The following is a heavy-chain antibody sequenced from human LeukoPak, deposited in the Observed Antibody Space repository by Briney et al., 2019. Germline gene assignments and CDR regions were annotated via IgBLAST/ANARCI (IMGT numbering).Heavy chain of an antibody. CDR1: GFTFSSYA. V-gene: IGHV3-23*01. J-gene: IGHJ4*02. D-gene: IGHD6-13*01. Sequence: GGSLRLSCAASGFTFSSYAMSWVRQAPGKGLEWVSAISSSGGSTYYADSVKGRFTISRDNSKNTLYLQMNGLRAEDTAVYYCSSWYRPVDYFDYWGQGTLVTVSS. CDR3: SSWYRPVDYFDY. CDR2: ISSSGGST.